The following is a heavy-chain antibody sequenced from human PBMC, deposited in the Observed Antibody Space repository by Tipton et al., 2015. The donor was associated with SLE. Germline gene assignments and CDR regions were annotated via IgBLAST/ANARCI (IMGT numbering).Heavy chain of an antibody. CDR3: ARRVGSYYGMDV. CDR1: GFTFSTYS. CDR2: ISYDGSNK. J-gene: IGHJ6*02. D-gene: IGHD3-10*01. Sequence: SLRLSCAASGFTFSTYSMHWVRQAPGKGLEWVALISYDGSNKYYADSVKGRFTISRGNSKNTLYLQMNSLRAEDTAVYYCARRVGSYYGMDVWGQGTTVTVSS. V-gene: IGHV3-30*04.